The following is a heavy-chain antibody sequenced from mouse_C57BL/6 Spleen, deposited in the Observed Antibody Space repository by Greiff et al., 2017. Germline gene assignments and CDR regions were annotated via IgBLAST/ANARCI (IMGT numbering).Heavy chain of an antibody. CDR1: GFTFSDYG. D-gene: IGHD1-1*02. V-gene: IGHV5-17*01. Sequence: EVQRVESGGGLVKPGGSLKLSCAASGFTFSDYGMHWVRQAPETGLEWVAYISSGSSTIYYADTVKGRFTISRDNAKNTLFLQMTSLRSEDTDMYYCARRGGGKELDYWGQGTTLTVSS. CDR3: ARRGGGKELDY. CDR2: ISSGSSTI. J-gene: IGHJ2*01.